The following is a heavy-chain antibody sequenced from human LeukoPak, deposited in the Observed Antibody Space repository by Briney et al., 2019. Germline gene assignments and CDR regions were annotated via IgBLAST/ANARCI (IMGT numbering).Heavy chain of an antibody. CDR2: INSDGSST. V-gene: IGHV3-74*01. D-gene: IGHD1-26*01. Sequence: PGGSLRLSCAASGFTFSSYWMHWVRQAPGKGLVWVSRINSDGSSTSYADSVKGRFTISRDNAKNTLYLQVNSLRAEDTAVYYCARDAQSGSYYPKAWFDPWGQGTLVTVSS. J-gene: IGHJ5*02. CDR1: GFTFSSYW. CDR3: ARDAQSGSYYPKAWFDP.